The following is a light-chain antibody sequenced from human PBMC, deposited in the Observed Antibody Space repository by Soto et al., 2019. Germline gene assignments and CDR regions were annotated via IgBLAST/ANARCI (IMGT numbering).Light chain of an antibody. CDR2: DAS. CDR1: QSISVTY. Sequence: EIVLTQSPGTLSLSPGERATLSCRASQSISVTYLAWYQQRPGQAPRLLIYDASTRATGIPARFSGSGSGTEFTLIISSLQSEDFAVYYCQQYNNWPSWTFGQGTKVDI. V-gene: IGKV3-15*01. CDR3: QQYNNWPSWT. J-gene: IGKJ1*01.